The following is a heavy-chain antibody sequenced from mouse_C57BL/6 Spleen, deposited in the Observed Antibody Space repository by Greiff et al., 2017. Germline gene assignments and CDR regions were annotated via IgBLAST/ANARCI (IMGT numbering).Heavy chain of an antibody. D-gene: IGHD2-1*01. CDR2: IHPNSGST. J-gene: IGHJ2*01. CDR1: GYTFTSYW. V-gene: IGHV1-64*01. CDR3: ARSGDLLGYFDY. Sequence: QVQLQQPGAELVKPGASVKLSCKASGYTFTSYWMHWVKQRPGQGLEWIGMIHPNSGSTNYNEKFKSKATLTVDKSSSTAYMQLSSQTSEASAVXYCARSGDLLGYFDYWGQGTTLTVSS.